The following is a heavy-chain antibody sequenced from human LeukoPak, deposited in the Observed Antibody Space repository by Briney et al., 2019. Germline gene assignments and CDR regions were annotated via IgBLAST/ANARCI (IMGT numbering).Heavy chain of an antibody. Sequence: SVKVSCKASGGTFSSYAISWVRQAPGQGLEWMGRIIPIFGTANYAQKFQGRVTITADKSTSTAYMELSSLRSEDTAVYYCARDSGYSSSWCDYWGQGTLVTVSS. D-gene: IGHD6-13*01. CDR1: GGTFSSYA. V-gene: IGHV1-69*06. J-gene: IGHJ4*02. CDR3: ARDSGYSSSWCDY. CDR2: IIPIFGTA.